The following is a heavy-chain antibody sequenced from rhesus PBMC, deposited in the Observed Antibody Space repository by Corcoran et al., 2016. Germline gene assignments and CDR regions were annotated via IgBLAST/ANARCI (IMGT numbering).Heavy chain of an antibody. Sequence: QVQLQESGPGLVKPSETLSLTCAVSGGSLKNNYWTWIRQSPGKGLEWIGYIFATGGRSDHNPSRRSRVTISTDTSKNQFSLNLSSLTAADTAVYYCARGIYYFDYWGQGVLVTVSS. CDR2: IFATGGRS. CDR1: GGSLKNNY. D-gene: IGHD3-3*01. V-gene: IGHV4-160*01. J-gene: IGHJ4*01. CDR3: ARGIYYFDY.